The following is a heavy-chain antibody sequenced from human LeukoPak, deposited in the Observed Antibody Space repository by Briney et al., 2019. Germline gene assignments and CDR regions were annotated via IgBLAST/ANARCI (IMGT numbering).Heavy chain of an antibody. CDR2: NGGSADST. CDR3: TRRYCTNGVCYPLEF. D-gene: IGHD2-8*01. V-gene: IGHV3-23*01. J-gene: IGHJ4*02. CDR1: GFIFSTYA. Sequence: GGPLRLSCVASGFIFSTYALHWVRQAPGKGLEWVSANGGSADSTFYAESVKGRFTISRDNSKDTLYLQMNLLRAEDTAVYYCTRRYCTNGVCYPLEFWGQGALVTVSS.